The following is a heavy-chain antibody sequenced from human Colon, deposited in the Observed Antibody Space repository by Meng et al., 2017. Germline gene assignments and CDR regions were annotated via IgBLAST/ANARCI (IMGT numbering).Heavy chain of an antibody. CDR3: ARSITMVRGSALGFDY. D-gene: IGHD3-10*01. CDR2: ISSSSSYI. Sequence: GESLKISCAASGFTFSSYSMNWVRQAPGKGLEWVSSISSSSSYIYYADSVKGRFTISRDNAKNSLYLQMNSLRAEDTAVYYCARSITMVRGSALGFDYWGQGTQVTVSS. J-gene: IGHJ4*01. V-gene: IGHV3-21*01. CDR1: GFTFSSYS.